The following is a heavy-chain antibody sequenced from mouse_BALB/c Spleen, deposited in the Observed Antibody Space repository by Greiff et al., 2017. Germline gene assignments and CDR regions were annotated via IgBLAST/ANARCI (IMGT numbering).Heavy chain of an antibody. D-gene: IGHD4-1*01. CDR2: ISYSGST. V-gene: IGHV3-2*02. CDR1: GYSITSDYA. J-gene: IGHJ2*01. Sequence: EVMLVESGPGLVKPSQSLSLTCTVTGYSITSDYAWNWIRQFPGNKLEWMGYISYSGSTSYNPSLKSRISITRDTSKNQFFLQLNSVTTEDTATYYCARLTGTLYFDYWGQGTTLTVSS. CDR3: ARLTGTLYFDY.